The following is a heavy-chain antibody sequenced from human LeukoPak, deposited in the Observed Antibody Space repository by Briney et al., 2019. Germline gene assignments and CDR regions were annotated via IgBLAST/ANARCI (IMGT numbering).Heavy chain of an antibody. CDR2: ISENGRST. CDR3: AKDIRPSESYGWFDP. V-gene: IGHV3-23*01. CDR1: GFTFSASS. J-gene: IGHJ5*02. D-gene: IGHD5-18*01. Sequence: GGSLRLSCAASGFTFSASSMSWVRHTPGKGLEWVSSISENGRSTYYADSVKGRFTISRDNSKSTLYLQMNSLRPDDTAVYSCAKDIRPSESYGWFDPWGQGTLVTVSS.